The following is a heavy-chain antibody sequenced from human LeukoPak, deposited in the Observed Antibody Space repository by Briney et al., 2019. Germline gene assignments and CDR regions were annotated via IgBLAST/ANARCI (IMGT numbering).Heavy chain of an antibody. CDR2: IYHSGST. CDR1: GYSISSGYY. Sequence: PSETLSLTCTVSGYSISSGYYWGWIRQPPGKGLEWIGSIYHSGSTYYNPSLKSRVTISVDTSKNQFSLKLSSVTAADTAVYYCARPMVRGVIIYFDYWGQGTLVTVSS. V-gene: IGHV4-38-2*02. D-gene: IGHD3-10*01. CDR3: ARPMVRGVIIYFDY. J-gene: IGHJ4*02.